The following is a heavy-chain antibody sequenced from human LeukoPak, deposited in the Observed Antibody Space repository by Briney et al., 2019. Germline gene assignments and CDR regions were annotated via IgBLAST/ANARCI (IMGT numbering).Heavy chain of an antibody. J-gene: IGHJ4*02. Sequence: SVKVSCKASGGTFSSYAISWVRQAPGQGLEWMGGIIPIFGTANYAQKFQGRVTITADESTSTAYMELSSLRSEDTAVYYCARDRSPSANWNDVGSEGCVLDYWGQGTLVTASS. V-gene: IGHV1-69*01. D-gene: IGHD1-1*01. CDR3: ARDRSPSANWNDVGSEGCVLDY. CDR2: IIPIFGTA. CDR1: GGTFSSYA.